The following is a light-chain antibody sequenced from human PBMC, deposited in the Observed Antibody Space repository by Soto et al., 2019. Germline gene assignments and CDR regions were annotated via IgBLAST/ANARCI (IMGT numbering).Light chain of an antibody. CDR1: RYISRS. Sequence: DIQMTQSPSSLSASVGARVPITCRARRYISRSLNWYQQKPGKAPKLLIYAVSNLQSGVPSRFSGSGSGTDFTLTISSLLPEDFATYYRQQTYSTPRDFTFGPGTKVDIK. V-gene: IGKV1-39*01. J-gene: IGKJ3*01. CDR2: AVS. CDR3: QQTYSTPRDFT.